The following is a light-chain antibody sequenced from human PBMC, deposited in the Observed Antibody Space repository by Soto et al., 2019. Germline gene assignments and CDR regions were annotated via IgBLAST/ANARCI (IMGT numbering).Light chain of an antibody. CDR3: SSYTSSSTWV. J-gene: IGLJ3*02. Sequence: QSVLTQPASVSGSPGQSITISCTGTSSDVGDYNYVSWYQQYPGKAPKVIIYEVTDRPSGVSNRFSGSKSGNKASLTISGLQAEDEAEYYCSSYTSSSTWVFGGGTKLTVL. V-gene: IGLV2-14*01. CDR1: SSDVGDYNY. CDR2: EVT.